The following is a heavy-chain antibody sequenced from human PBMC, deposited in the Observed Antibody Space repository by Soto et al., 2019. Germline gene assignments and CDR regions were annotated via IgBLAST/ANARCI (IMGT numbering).Heavy chain of an antibody. CDR3: ARGSTMIAVVIHPGALAAFDI. J-gene: IGHJ3*02. Sequence: ASVKVSCKASGYTFTGYYMHWVRQAPGQGLEWMGWINPNSGGTNYAQKFQGWVTMTRDTSISTAYMELSRLRSDDTAVYYRARGSTMIAVVIHPGALAAFDIRGQGTMVTVSS. D-gene: IGHD3-22*01. CDR1: GYTFTGYY. V-gene: IGHV1-2*04. CDR2: INPNSGGT.